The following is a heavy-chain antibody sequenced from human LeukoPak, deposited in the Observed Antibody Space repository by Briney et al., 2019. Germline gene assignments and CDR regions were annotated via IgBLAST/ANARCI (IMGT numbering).Heavy chain of an antibody. J-gene: IGHJ4*02. CDR1: GFTFSSYG. Sequence: GGSLRLSCAASGFTFSSYGMHWVRQAPGKGLEWVANINQDGTEKYYVDSVKGRFTISRDNAKNSLYLQMNSLRAEDTAVYYCARKNGFIDYWGQGTLVTVSS. V-gene: IGHV3-7*01. CDR2: INQDGTEK. D-gene: IGHD2-8*01. CDR3: ARKNGFIDY.